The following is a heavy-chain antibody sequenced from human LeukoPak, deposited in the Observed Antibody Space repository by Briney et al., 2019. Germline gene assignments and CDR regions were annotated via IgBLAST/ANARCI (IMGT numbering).Heavy chain of an antibody. CDR3: ARLDSSGWYGAN. CDR1: GGSISSYY. D-gene: IGHD6-19*01. V-gene: IGHV4-59*08. CDR2: IYYSGST. J-gene: IGHJ4*02. Sequence: SETLSLTCTVSGGSISSYYWSWNRQPPGKGLEWIGYIYYSGSTNYNPSLKSRVTISVDTSKNQFSLKLSSVTAADTAVYYCARLDSSGWYGANWGQGTLVTVSS.